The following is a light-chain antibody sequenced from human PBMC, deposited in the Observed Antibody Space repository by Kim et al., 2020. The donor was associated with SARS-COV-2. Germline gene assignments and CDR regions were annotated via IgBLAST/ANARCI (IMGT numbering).Light chain of an antibody. CDR3: QSYDGSKWV. Sequence: NFMLTQPHSVSESPGKTVTISCTGSSGNIASTFVQWYQQRPGSTPTTVIYEDNQRPSGVPDRFSGSIDSSSNSASLTISGLETEDEADYYCQSYDGSKWVFGGGTQLTVL. J-gene: IGLJ3*02. V-gene: IGLV6-57*02. CDR2: EDN. CDR1: SGNIASTF.